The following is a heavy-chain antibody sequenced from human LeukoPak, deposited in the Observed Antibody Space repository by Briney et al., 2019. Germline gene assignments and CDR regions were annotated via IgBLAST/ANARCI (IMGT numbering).Heavy chain of an antibody. V-gene: IGHV5-10-1*01. D-gene: IGHD3-9*01. J-gene: IGHJ4*02. CDR1: GYSFTSYW. Sequence: GESLKISCKGSGYSFTSYWISWVRQMPGKGLEWMGRIDPSDSYTNYSPSFQGHVTISVDKSISTAYLQWSSLKASDTAMYYCARTYDILTGYSDYWGQGTLVTVSS. CDR3: ARTYDILTGYSDY. CDR2: IDPSDSYT.